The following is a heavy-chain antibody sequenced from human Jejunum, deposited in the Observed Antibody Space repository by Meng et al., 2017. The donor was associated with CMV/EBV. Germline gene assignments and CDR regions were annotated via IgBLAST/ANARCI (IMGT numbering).Heavy chain of an antibody. Sequence: SGASISTYYWNWIRQPPGKGGKGLEWIGYIYYSGTTSYNPSLKSRVTISVDTAKNQFSLKLNSVTAADTAVYFCARAHNDYSINSWGQGTLVTVSS. CDR2: IYYSGTT. D-gene: IGHD4-11*01. CDR1: GASISTYY. J-gene: IGHJ5*02. V-gene: IGHV4-59*01. CDR3: ARAHNDYSINS.